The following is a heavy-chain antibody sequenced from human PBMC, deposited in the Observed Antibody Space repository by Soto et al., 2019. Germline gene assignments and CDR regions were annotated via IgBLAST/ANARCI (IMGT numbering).Heavy chain of an antibody. CDR1: GFTVSSNY. CDR2: IYSGGST. V-gene: IGHV3-66*01. CDR3: ASSILVVAATEDYFDY. Sequence: GGSLRLSCAASGFTVSSNYMSWVRQAPGKGLEWVSVIYSGGSTYYADSVKGRFTISRDNSKNTLYLQMNSLRAEDTAVYYCASSILVVAATEDYFDYWGQGTLVTVSS. J-gene: IGHJ4*02. D-gene: IGHD2-15*01.